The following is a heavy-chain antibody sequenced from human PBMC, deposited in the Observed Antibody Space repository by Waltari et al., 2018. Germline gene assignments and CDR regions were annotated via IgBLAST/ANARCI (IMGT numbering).Heavy chain of an antibody. CDR1: GGSISSSSYY. Sequence: QLQLQESGPGLVKPSETLSLPCTVSGGSISSSSYYWGWIRQPPGKGLEWIGSIYYSGSTYYNPSLKSRVTISVDTSKNQFSLKLSSVTAADTAVYYCASKPGGSLYDYWGQGTLVTVSS. D-gene: IGHD3-16*01. CDR3: ASKPGGSLYDY. CDR2: IYYSGST. J-gene: IGHJ4*02. V-gene: IGHV4-39*01.